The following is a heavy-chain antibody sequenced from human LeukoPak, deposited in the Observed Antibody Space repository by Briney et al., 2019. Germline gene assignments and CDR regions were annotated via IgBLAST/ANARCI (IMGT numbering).Heavy chain of an antibody. CDR1: GFIFSEYS. CDR2: ISTNGGST. CDR3: ARGLCYYGSGIDY. D-gene: IGHD3-10*01. J-gene: IGHJ4*02. V-gene: IGHV3-64*01. Sequence: PGGSLRLSCAASGFIFSEYSMHWVRQAPGKGLEYVSAISTNGGSTYYANSVKGRFTISRDDPKNTLDLQMGSLRPEDMAVYYCARGLCYYGSGIDYWGQGTLVTVSS.